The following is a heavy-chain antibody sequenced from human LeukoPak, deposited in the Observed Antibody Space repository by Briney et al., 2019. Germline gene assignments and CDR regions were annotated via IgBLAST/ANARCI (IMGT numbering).Heavy chain of an antibody. V-gene: IGHV3-23*01. CDR2: ITDSGGAT. J-gene: IGHJ6*04. D-gene: IGHD3-10*01. Sequence: GGSLRLSCAASGFTFSSFAMSWVRQAPGKGLEWVSVITDSGGATYYADSVKGRFTISRDNSKNTLNLQMNGRRAEDTAVYYCAKSYGSGRYYYGIDVWGKGTTVTVSS. CDR3: AKSYGSGRYYYGIDV. CDR1: GFTFSSFA.